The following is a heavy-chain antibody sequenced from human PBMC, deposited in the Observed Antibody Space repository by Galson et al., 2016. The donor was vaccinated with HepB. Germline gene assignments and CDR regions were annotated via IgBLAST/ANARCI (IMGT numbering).Heavy chain of an antibody. CDR3: SREMTGSYFD. D-gene: IGHD3-10*01. Sequence: SLRLSCAASGFTFNAHWMNWVRQAPGKGLEWVANIRGDGIVSYYAESVRGRFTISRDNDKNSLYLQMNGLRVDETAVYYCSREMTGSYFDWGQGTLFTVSS. CDR1: GFTFNAHW. CDR2: IRGDGIVS. J-gene: IGHJ4*02. V-gene: IGHV3-7*01.